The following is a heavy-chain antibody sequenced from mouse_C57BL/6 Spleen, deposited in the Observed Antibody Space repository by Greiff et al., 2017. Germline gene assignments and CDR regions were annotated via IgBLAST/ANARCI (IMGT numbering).Heavy chain of an antibody. D-gene: IGHD2-3*01. CDR1: GFSLTSYG. CDR2: IWSGGST. V-gene: IGHV2-2*01. Sequence: QVQLQQSGPGLVQPSQSLSITCTVSGFSLTSYGVHWVRQSPGKGLEWLGVIWSGGSTDYNAAFISRLSISKDNSKSQVFFKMNSLQADDTAIYYCARNDGYYGDWYFDVWGTGTTVTVSS. CDR3: ARNDGYYGDWYFDV. J-gene: IGHJ1*03.